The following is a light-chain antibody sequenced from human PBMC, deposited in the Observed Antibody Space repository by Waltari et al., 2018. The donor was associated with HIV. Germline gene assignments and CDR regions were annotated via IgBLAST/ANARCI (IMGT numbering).Light chain of an antibody. CDR3: LTYVSKTSTWQ. Sequence: QSALTQPASVSGNPSQSVTITCTGTDIDIGNYNLVSWFQQHPGKAPKLLIYDVSKRPSGVSSRFSGSKSGYFASLTISGLLTEDESSYYCLTYVSKTSTWQFGGGTYLTV. J-gene: IGLJ3*02. V-gene: IGLV2-23*02. CDR2: DVS. CDR1: DIDIGNYNL.